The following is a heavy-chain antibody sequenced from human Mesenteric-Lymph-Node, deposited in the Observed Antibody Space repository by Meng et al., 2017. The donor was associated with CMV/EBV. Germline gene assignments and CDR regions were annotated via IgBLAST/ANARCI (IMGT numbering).Heavy chain of an antibody. Sequence: SVKVSCKASGYTFTGYYMHWVRQAPGQGLEWMGGIIPIFGTANYAQKFQGRVTITTDESTSTAYMELSSLRSEDTAVYYCARGGIYYYGSGSYDYWGQGTLVTVSS. CDR3: ARGGIYYYGSGSYDY. D-gene: IGHD3-10*01. CDR1: GYTFTGYY. CDR2: IIPIFGTA. V-gene: IGHV1-69*05. J-gene: IGHJ4*02.